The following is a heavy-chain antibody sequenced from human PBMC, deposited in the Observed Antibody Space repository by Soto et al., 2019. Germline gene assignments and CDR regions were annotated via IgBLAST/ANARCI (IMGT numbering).Heavy chain of an antibody. CDR3: ARILTAMVTWAHSTYYYGMDV. CDR1: GFSLSNARMG. V-gene: IGHV2-26*01. Sequence: QVTLKESGPVLVKPTETLTLTCTVSGFSLSNARMGVSWIRQPPGKALEWLAHIFSNDEKSYSTSLKSRLTISKDTSKIQVVLTMTNMDPVDTATYYCARILTAMVTWAHSTYYYGMDVWGQGTTVTVSS. CDR2: IFSNDEK. D-gene: IGHD5-18*01. J-gene: IGHJ6*02.